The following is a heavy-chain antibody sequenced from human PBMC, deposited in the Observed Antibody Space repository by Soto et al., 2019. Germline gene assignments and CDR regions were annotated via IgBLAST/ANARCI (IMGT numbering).Heavy chain of an antibody. CDR1: GGSISSSSYY. CDR3: ARDSSGYYGYYYGMDV. D-gene: IGHD3-22*01. V-gene: IGHV4-39*02. Sequence: PSETLSLTCTVSGGSISSSSYYWGWIRQPPGKGLEWIGSIYYSGSTYYNPSLKSRVTISVDTSKNQFSLKLSSVTAADTAVYYCARDSSGYYGYYYGMDVWGQGTTVTVSS. J-gene: IGHJ6*02. CDR2: IYYSGST.